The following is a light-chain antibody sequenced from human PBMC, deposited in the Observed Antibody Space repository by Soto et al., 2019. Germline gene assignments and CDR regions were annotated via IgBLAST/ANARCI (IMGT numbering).Light chain of an antibody. CDR2: DAS. V-gene: IGKV1-33*01. Sequence: DMQMTQSPSSLSASVGARVTITCQASQDIRNYLNWYQQKPGKAPKLLIYDASNLETGVPSRFSGSGSGTDFTFTISSLQPEDIATYYCQQYDNLPITFGGGTKVEIK. J-gene: IGKJ4*01. CDR1: QDIRNY. CDR3: QQYDNLPIT.